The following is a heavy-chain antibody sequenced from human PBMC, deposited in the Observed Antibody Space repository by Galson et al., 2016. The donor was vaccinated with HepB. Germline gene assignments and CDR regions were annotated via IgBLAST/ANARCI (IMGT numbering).Heavy chain of an antibody. CDR3: ARDKLLWFGESTLYYYYGMDV. Sequence: SLRLSCAASGFTFSTYGMHWVRQAPGKGLEWVAVTWYDGSNKYYADSVKGRFTISRDNSKNTLYLQMNSLRAEDTAVYYCARDKLLWFGESTLYYYYGMDVWGQGTTVTVSS. V-gene: IGHV3-33*01. CDR2: TWYDGSNK. D-gene: IGHD3-10*01. J-gene: IGHJ6*02. CDR1: GFTFSTYG.